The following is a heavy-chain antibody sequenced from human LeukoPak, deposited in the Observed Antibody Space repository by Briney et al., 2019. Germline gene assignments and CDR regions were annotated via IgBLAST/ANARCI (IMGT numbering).Heavy chain of an antibody. CDR2: IYYSGST. CDR1: GDFISSSSYY. V-gene: IGHV4-39*01. CDR3: ARGTSFHFDY. J-gene: IGHJ4*02. D-gene: IGHD2-2*01. Sequence: SETLSLTCTVSGDFISSSSYYWGWIRQPPGKGLEWIRSIYYSGSTYYNPSLKSRVTISVDTSKNQFSLKLTSVTAADTAVYYCARGTSFHFDYWGQGALVTVSS.